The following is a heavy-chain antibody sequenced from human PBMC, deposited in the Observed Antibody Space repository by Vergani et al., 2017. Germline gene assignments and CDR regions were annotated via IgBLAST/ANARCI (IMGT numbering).Heavy chain of an antibody. CDR2: IWYDGSKE. CDR1: GFTLSSHA. J-gene: IGHJ4*02. Sequence: QVQLEESGGGVVQPGRSLRLSCAGSGFTLSSHAMHWVRQAPGKGLEWVAFIWYDGSKEYYADSVKGRFTISRDNSKNTLYLQMNNLRAADTAVYYCAKDRGYGVDYWGQGTLVTVSS. CDR3: AKDRGYGVDY. V-gene: IGHV3-33*06. D-gene: IGHD5-18*01.